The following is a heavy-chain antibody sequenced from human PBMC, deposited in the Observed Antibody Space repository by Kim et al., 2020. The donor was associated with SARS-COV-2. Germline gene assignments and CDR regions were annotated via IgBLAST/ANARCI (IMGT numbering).Heavy chain of an antibody. Sequence: SETLSLTCAVYGGSFSGYYWSWIRQPPGKGLEWIGEINHSGSTNYNPSLKSRVTISVDTSKNQFSLKLSSVTAADTAVYYCASCSYYDFWSGYLKTWGQGTLVTVSS. CDR1: GGSFSGYY. V-gene: IGHV4-34*01. CDR3: ASCSYYDFWSGYLKT. CDR2: INHSGST. D-gene: IGHD3-3*01. J-gene: IGHJ5*02.